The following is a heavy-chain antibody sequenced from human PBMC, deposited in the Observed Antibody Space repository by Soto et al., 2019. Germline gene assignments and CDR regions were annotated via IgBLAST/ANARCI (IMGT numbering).Heavy chain of an antibody. J-gene: IGHJ3*02. Sequence: QVQLVQSGAEVKKPGSSVKVSCKASGGVFRNYAINWVRQAPGQGLEWMGGIIPVFGTADYPQKFQGRVTITADESTTTAYMELTSLKTEDTAVYYCARDHRGGTDAFDIWGQGTMVTVSS. D-gene: IGHD2-15*01. CDR1: GGVFRNYA. CDR2: IIPVFGTA. CDR3: ARDHRGGTDAFDI. V-gene: IGHV1-69*01.